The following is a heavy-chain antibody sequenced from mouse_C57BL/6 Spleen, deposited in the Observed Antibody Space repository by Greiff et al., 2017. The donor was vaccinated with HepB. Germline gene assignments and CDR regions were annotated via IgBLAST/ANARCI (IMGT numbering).Heavy chain of an antibody. Sequence: EVKLQQSGAELVRPGASVKLSCTASGFNIKDYYMHWVKQRPEQGLEWIGRIDPEDGDTEYAPKFQGKATMTADTSSNTAYLQLSSLTSEDTAVYYCTTALYYDYGYYAMDYWGQGTSVTVSS. CDR2: IDPEDGDT. CDR1: GFNIKDYY. V-gene: IGHV14-1*01. J-gene: IGHJ4*01. D-gene: IGHD2-4*01. CDR3: TTALYYDYGYYAMDY.